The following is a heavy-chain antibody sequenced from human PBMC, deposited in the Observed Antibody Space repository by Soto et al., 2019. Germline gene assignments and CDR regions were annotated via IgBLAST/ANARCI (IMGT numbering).Heavy chain of an antibody. J-gene: IGHJ5*02. CDR1: GFTFSSYS. D-gene: IGHD5-12*01. Sequence: GGSLRLSCAASGFTFSSYSMNWVRQAPGKGLEWVSSISSSSSYIYYADSVKGRFTISRDNAKNSLYLQMNSLRAEDTAVYYCAKDLLVAEWFDPWGQGTLVTVSS. V-gene: IGHV3-21*01. CDR3: AKDLLVAEWFDP. CDR2: ISSSSSYI.